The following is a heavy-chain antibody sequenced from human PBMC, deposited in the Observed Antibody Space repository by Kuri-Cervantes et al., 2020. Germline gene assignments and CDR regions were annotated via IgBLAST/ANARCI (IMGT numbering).Heavy chain of an antibody. D-gene: IGHD4-17*01. V-gene: IGHV1-8*01. CDR2: MNPNSGNT. Sequence: ASVKVSCKASGYTFTSYDINWVRQATGQGLEWMGWMNPNSGNTGYAQKFQGRVTMTTDTSTSTAYMELRSLRSDDTAVYYCARSIGGTDNGEDWFDPWGQGTLVTVSS. CDR1: GYTFTSYD. CDR3: ARSIGGTDNGEDWFDP. J-gene: IGHJ5*02.